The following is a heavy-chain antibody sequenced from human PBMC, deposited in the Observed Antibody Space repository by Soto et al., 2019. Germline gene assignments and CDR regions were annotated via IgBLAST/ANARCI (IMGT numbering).Heavy chain of an antibody. D-gene: IGHD2-21*02. J-gene: IGHJ5*01. Sequence: QVQLQESGPGLVKPSQTLSLTCTVSGGSISNDDYYWSWIRQYPGKGLEWIGYIYYRGSTFHNPSLKSRVTISVDTSKNQFSLKLSSVTAADTAVYYCARHRHIVVVTTPQHWFDSGGQGTLVTVSS. CDR2: IYYRGST. CDR1: GGSISNDDYY. V-gene: IGHV4-31*03. CDR3: ARHRHIVVVTTPQHWFDS.